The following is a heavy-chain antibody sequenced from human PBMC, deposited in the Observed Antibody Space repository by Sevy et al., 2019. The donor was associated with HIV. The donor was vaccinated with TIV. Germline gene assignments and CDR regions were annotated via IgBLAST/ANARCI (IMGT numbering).Heavy chain of an antibody. D-gene: IGHD3-16*02. V-gene: IGHV3-7*03. CDR2: IKQDGSEK. Sequence: GGSLRLSCAASGFTFSSYWMSWVRQAPGKGLEWVANIKQDGSEKYYVDSVKGRFTISRDNAKNSQYLQMNSLRAEDTAVYYCAREVIKGLGYYYYYMDVWGKGTTVTVSS. J-gene: IGHJ6*03. CDR1: GFTFSSYW. CDR3: AREVIKGLGYYYYYMDV.